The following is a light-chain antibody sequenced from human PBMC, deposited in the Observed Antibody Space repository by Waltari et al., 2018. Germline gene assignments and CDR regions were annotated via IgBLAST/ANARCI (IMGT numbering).Light chain of an antibody. CDR2: DTS. J-gene: IGKJ4*01. CDR3: QQYNNWLT. CDR1: QSVRNY. V-gene: IGKV3-11*01. Sequence: EIVLIQSPATLALSPGERATLSCRASQSVRNYLAWFQQKPGQVPRLLIYDTSNRGTGVPARFSGSGSGTDFTLTISSLESEDFAVYYCQQYNNWLTFGGGTKVEIK.